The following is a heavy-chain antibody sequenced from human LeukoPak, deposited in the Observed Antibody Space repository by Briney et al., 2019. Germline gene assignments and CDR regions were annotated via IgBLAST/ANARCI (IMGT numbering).Heavy chain of an antibody. V-gene: IGHV3-30*09. Sequence: PGGSLRLSCAASGFTLTNYAMHWVRQAPGKGLEWVALISYDGNEKYYANSVKGRFAVSRDNSKNTLYLQMNSLRAEDTAVYYCARYAWSRGPAPGTPLFDYWGQGTLVTVSS. CDR1: GFTLTNYA. CDR3: ARYAWSRGPAPGTPLFDY. D-gene: IGHD3-16*01. J-gene: IGHJ4*02. CDR2: ISYDGNEK.